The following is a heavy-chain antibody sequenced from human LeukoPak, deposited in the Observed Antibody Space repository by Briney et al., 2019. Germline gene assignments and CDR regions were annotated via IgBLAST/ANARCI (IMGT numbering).Heavy chain of an antibody. CDR2: INHSGST. CDR3: ARGPSLPGWYYHYMDV. CDR1: GGSFSGYY. D-gene: IGHD6-19*01. J-gene: IGHJ6*03. V-gene: IGHV4-34*01. Sequence: SETLSLTCAVYGGSFSGYYWSWIRQPPGKGLEWIGEINHSGSTNYNPSLKSRVTISVDTSKNQFSLKLSSVTAADTAVYYCARGPSLPGWYYHYMDVWGKGTTVTVSS.